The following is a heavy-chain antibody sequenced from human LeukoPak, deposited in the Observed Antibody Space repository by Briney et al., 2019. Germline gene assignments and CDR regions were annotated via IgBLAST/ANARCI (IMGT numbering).Heavy chain of an antibody. Sequence: GGSLRLSCVASGFTFSGYWMSWVRQAPGKGLEWVANIKQDESEKNYVESVKGRFTISRDNAKNSLFLQMNSLRAEDTAIYYCAKDAHYYESGTYYYYFDSWGQGTLVTVSS. J-gene: IGHJ4*02. CDR1: GFTFSGYW. CDR3: AKDAHYYESGTYYYYFDS. D-gene: IGHD3-22*01. V-gene: IGHV3-7*01. CDR2: IKQDESEK.